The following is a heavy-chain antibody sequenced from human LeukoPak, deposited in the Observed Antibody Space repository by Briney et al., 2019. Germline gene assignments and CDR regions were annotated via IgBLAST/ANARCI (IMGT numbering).Heavy chain of an antibody. J-gene: IGHJ3*01. V-gene: IGHV4-39*07. CDR3: VREAATDYYDSSGYYRQTEVFDA. CDR1: GDSISRSTYY. D-gene: IGHD3-22*01. CDR2: VYYGRSP. Sequence: PSETLSLTCTVSGDSISRSTYYWAWIRQPPGKGLEWIGSVYYGRSPYFNPSLESRATISVDTSKNQFSLKLRSVTAADTAVYYCVREAATDYYDSSGYYRQTEVFDAWGQGTMVTVSS.